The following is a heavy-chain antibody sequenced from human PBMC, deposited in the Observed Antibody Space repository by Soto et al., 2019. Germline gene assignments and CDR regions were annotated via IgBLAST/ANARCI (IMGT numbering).Heavy chain of an antibody. CDR2: IYYSGST. J-gene: IGHJ6*03. CDR1: GGSISSYY. V-gene: IGHV4-59*01. CDR3: ARGIYGDYLDYYYYYYMDV. D-gene: IGHD4-17*01. Sequence: SETLSLTCTVSGGSISSYYWSWIRQPPGKGLEWIGYIYYSGSTNYNPSLKSRVTISVDTSKNQFSLKLSSVTAADTAVYYCARGIYGDYLDYYYYYYMDVWGKRTTVTVSS.